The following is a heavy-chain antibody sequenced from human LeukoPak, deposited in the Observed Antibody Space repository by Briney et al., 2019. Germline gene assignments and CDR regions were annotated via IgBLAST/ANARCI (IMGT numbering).Heavy chain of an antibody. Sequence: ASVKVSCKVSGYTLTELSMHWVRQAPGKGLEWMGGFDPEDGETIYAQKFQGRVTMTEDTSTDTAYMELSSLRSEDTAAYYCATDPTMVRGVNLWGQGTMVTVSS. J-gene: IGHJ3*01. CDR3: ATDPTMVRGVNL. D-gene: IGHD3-10*01. CDR1: GYTLTELS. V-gene: IGHV1-24*01. CDR2: FDPEDGET.